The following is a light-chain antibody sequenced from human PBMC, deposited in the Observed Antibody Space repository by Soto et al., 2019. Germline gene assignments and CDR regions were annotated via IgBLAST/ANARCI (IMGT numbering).Light chain of an antibody. V-gene: IGKV1-17*03. CDR3: LQHRSYPLT. Sequence: DIQMTQSPSSLSASVGGRVTITCRASQDIRNYLAWFQQKPGKVPQRLIYAASTLQSGVPSRFSGSGSGTEFTLTISSLQPEDFATYYCLQHRSYPLTFGGGTKVDIK. CDR2: AAS. J-gene: IGKJ4*01. CDR1: QDIRNY.